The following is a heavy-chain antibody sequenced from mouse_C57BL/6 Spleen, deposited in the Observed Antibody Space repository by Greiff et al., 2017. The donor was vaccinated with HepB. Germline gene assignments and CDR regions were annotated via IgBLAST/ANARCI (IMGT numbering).Heavy chain of an antibody. CDR3: ASYGYDEGRFDD. V-gene: IGHV1-82*01. D-gene: IGHD2-2*01. CDR1: GYAFTSSW. Sequence: VKLQESGPELVKPGASVKISCKASGYAFTSSWMNWVKQRPGQGLEWIGRVYPGDGDTNYNGKFKGKATLTADKSSSTAYMQLSSLTSEDSAVYFCASYGYDEGRFDDWGTGTTVTVSA. J-gene: IGHJ1*03. CDR2: VYPGDGDT.